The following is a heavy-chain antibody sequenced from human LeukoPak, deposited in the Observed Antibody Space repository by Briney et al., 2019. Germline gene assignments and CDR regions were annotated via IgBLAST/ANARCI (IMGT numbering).Heavy chain of an antibody. Sequence: PGGSLRLSCAASGFTFSSYSMNWVRQAPGKGLEWVSSITSGSTYIYYADSVKGRFTISRDNAKNSLYLQMNSLRAEDTAVYYCAKALMGATGGIDYWGQGTLVTVSS. D-gene: IGHD1-26*01. CDR3: AKALMGATGGIDY. CDR2: ITSGSTYI. V-gene: IGHV3-21*01. CDR1: GFTFSSYS. J-gene: IGHJ4*02.